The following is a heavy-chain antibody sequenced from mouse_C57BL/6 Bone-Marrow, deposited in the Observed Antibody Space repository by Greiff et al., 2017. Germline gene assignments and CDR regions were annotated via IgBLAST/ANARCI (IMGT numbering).Heavy chain of an antibody. CDR3: ARQGIYYYGSSYDWVAY. V-gene: IGHV5-6*01. CDR1: GFTFSSYG. CDR2: ISSGGSYT. D-gene: IGHD1-1*01. J-gene: IGHJ3*01. Sequence: EVKLMESGGDLVKPGGSLKLSCAASGFTFSSYGMSWVRQTPDKRLEWVATISSGGSYTYYPDSVKGRFTISRDNAKNTLYLQMSSLKSEDTAMYYCARQGIYYYGSSYDWVAYWGQGTLVTVSA.